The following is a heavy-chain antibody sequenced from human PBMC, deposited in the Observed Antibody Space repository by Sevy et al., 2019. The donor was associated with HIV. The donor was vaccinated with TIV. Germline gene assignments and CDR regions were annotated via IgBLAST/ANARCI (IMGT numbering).Heavy chain of an antibody. CDR3: ARDLPHLLPWELSRGSDY. Sequence: GGSLRLSCAASGFTFSSYALHWFRQAPGKGLEWVAVISHDEILKEYADSVKGRFTISRDSSKHTIYQEMNSLRPEDTAVYYCARDLPHLLPWELSRGSDYWGQGTLVTVSS. D-gene: IGHD3-16*01. CDR2: ISHDEILK. V-gene: IGHV3-30*04. CDR1: GFTFSSYA. J-gene: IGHJ4*02.